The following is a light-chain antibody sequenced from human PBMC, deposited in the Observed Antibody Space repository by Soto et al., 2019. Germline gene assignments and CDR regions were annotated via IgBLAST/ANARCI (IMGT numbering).Light chain of an antibody. V-gene: IGKV3-11*01. J-gene: IGKJ3*01. Sequence: EIVLTQSPATLSLSPGERATLSCRASQSVSNYLAWYQQKPGQAPRLLIYDVTNRATGIPARFSGSGSGTDFTLTISCLEPEDFAVYYCQSLFTFGPGTKVDIK. CDR3: QSLFT. CDR2: DVT. CDR1: QSVSNY.